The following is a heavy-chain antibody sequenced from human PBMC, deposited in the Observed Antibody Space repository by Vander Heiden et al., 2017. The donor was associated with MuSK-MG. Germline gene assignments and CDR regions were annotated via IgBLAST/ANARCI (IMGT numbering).Heavy chain of an antibody. V-gene: IGHV4-4*07. J-gene: IGHJ4*02. CDR3: ARGTGSWFYFDY. Sequence: NPSLKSRVTMSVDTSKNQFSLKLTSVTAADTAVYCCARGTGSWFYFDYWGQGTLVTVSS. D-gene: IGHD6-13*01.